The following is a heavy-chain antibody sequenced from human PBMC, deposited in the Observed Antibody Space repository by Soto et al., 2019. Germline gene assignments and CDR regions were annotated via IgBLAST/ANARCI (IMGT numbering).Heavy chain of an antibody. V-gene: IGHV3-15*07. CDR2: IKSKTDGGTT. D-gene: IGHD3-16*02. Sequence: PGGSLRLSCAASGFTFSNAWMNWVRQAPGKGLEWVGRIKSKTDGGTTDYAAPVKGRFTISRDDSKNTLYLQMNSLKTEDTAVYYCTTDMPLRLGELSLNGIFDYWGQGTLVTVSS. CDR3: TTDMPLRLGELSLNGIFDY. J-gene: IGHJ4*02. CDR1: GFTFSNAW.